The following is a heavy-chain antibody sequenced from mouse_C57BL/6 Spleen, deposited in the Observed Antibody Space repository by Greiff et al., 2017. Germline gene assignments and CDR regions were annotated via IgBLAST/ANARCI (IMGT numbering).Heavy chain of an antibody. J-gene: IGHJ1*03. CDR1: GYTFTSYW. Sequence: QVQLQQPGAELVKPGASVKLSCKASGYTFTSYWMHWVKQRPGRGLEWIGRIDPNSGGTKYNEKFKSKATLTVDKPSSTAYMQLSSLTSADSAVDYCARDVGNYDEGGYWYFDVWGTGTTVTVSS. D-gene: IGHD2-4*01. CDR2: IDPNSGGT. V-gene: IGHV1-72*01. CDR3: ARDVGNYDEGGYWYFDV.